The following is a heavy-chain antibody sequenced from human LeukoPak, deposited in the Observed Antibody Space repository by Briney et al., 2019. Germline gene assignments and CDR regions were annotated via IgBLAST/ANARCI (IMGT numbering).Heavy chain of an antibody. V-gene: IGHV3-7*05. CDR3: ARGFDGYYGFDI. J-gene: IGHJ3*02. D-gene: IGHD5-24*01. Sequence: GGSLRLSCEASGFTLSIYWMSWVRQAPGKGLEWVANINQDGSEKYYVDSVKGRFTISRDNAKKSLYLQMNSLRVEDTAVFYCARGFDGYYGFDIWGQGTMVTVSS. CDR2: INQDGSEK. CDR1: GFTLSIYW.